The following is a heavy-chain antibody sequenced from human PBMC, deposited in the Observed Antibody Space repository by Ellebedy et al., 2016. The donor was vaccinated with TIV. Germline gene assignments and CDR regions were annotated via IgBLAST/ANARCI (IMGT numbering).Heavy chain of an antibody. D-gene: IGHD6-13*01. V-gene: IGHV1-69*04. J-gene: IGHJ2*01. CDR1: GGTFSTYA. CDR3: ARGGSGTDWYFDL. Sequence: ASVKVSCKASGGTFSTYAINWVRQAPGQGLEWMGRIIPILGMTNYAQKFQGRVTITADKSTSTAYMELSSLRSEDMAVYYCARGGSGTDWYFDLWGRGTLVTVSS. CDR2: IIPILGMT.